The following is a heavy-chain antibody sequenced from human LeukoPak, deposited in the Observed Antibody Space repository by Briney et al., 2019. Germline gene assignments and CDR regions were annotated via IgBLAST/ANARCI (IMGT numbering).Heavy chain of an antibody. Sequence: SETLSLTCTVSSGSISTSNYYWGWVRQPPGKALEWIGNIFYTGSTYYSPSLKSRVTISVDTSKNQFSLKLSSVTAADTAVYYCAAGGNSPLFDYWGQGTLVTVSS. CDR2: IFYTGST. V-gene: IGHV4-39*07. J-gene: IGHJ4*02. CDR3: AAGGNSPLFDY. D-gene: IGHD4-23*01. CDR1: SGSISTSNYY.